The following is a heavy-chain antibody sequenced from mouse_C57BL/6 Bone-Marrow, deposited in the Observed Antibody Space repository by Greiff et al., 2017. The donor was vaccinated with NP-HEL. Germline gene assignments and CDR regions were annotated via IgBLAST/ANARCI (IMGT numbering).Heavy chain of an antibody. Sequence: EVKLEESEGGLVQLGSSMKLSCTASGFTFSDYYMAWVRQVPEKGLEWVANINYDGSSTYYLDSLKSRFIISRDNAKNILYLQMSSLKSEDTATYYCAREGGLRRRTYAMDYWGQGTSVTVSS. CDR1: GFTFSDYY. J-gene: IGHJ4*01. V-gene: IGHV5-16*01. CDR2: INYDGSST. D-gene: IGHD2-4*01. CDR3: AREGGLRRRTYAMDY.